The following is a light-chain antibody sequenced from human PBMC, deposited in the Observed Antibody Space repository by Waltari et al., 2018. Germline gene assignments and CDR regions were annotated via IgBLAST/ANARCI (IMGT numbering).Light chain of an antibody. CDR3: QQYNSAPYN. CDR2: KSS. Sequence: DIQMTQSPYSLSASVGDKVTITCQASQSIGTWLAWYQQRPGKAPKPLIYKSSTLERGVPSRFRGSGSGTDFTLTISSLQPEDFATYFCQQYNSAPYNFGQGTKVEIK. CDR1: QSIGTW. V-gene: IGKV1-5*01. J-gene: IGKJ2*01.